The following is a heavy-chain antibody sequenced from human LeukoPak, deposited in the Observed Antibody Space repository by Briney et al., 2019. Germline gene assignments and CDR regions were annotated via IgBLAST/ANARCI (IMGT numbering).Heavy chain of an antibody. J-gene: IGHJ4*02. CDR3: ARDHVVEGYCSGGSCSNPFFDY. Sequence: SETLSLTCTVSGGSISSSSYYWGWIRQPPGKGLEWIGSIYYSGSTYYNPSLKSRVTISVDTSKNQFSLKLSPVTAADTAVYYCARDHVVEGYCSGGSCSNPFFDYWGQGTLVTVSS. V-gene: IGHV4-39*07. D-gene: IGHD2-15*01. CDR2: IYYSGST. CDR1: GGSISSSSYY.